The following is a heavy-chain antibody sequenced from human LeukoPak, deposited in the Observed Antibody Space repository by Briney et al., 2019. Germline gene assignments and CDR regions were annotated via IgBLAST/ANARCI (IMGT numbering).Heavy chain of an antibody. J-gene: IGHJ4*02. D-gene: IGHD5-24*01. CDR2: INHSGST. CDR3: ARVEMATIGEGFDY. V-gene: IGHV4-34*01. Sequence: PSETLSLTCAVYGGSFSGYYWSWIRQPPGKGLEWIGEINHSGSTNYNPSLKSRVTISVDTSKNQFSLKLSSVTAADTAVYYCARVEMATIGEGFDYWGQGTLVTVSS. CDR1: GGSFSGYY.